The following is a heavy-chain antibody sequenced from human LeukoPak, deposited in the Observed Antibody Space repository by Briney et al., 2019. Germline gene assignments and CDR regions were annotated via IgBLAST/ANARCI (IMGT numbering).Heavy chain of an antibody. V-gene: IGHV1-18*01. CDR1: GYTFISYG. CDR2: NSAYNANT. D-gene: IGHD5-12*01. J-gene: IGHJ4*02. CDR3: ARQRYSGYDYSFDY. Sequence: APVKVSCKASGYTFISYGISWVRQAPGQGLEWMGWNSAYNANTNYAQKLQGRVTMTTDTSTTTAYMELRSLRSDDTAVYYCARQRYSGYDYSFDYWGQGTLVTVSS.